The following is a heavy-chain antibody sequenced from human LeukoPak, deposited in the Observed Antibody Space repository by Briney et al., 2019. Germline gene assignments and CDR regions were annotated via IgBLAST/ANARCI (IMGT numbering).Heavy chain of an antibody. CDR3: ARAHHPPYWGSDSRAFDI. D-gene: IGHD7-27*01. Sequence: SETLSLTCTVSGGSISSDGYYWSWIRQHPGKGLEWIRYIYYSGTTYYNPSLKSRVTMSADTSKNQFFLKLTSVTAADTAVYYCARAHHPPYWGSDSRAFDIWGQGTMVTVSS. CDR1: GGSISSDGYY. J-gene: IGHJ3*02. V-gene: IGHV4-31*03. CDR2: IYYSGTT.